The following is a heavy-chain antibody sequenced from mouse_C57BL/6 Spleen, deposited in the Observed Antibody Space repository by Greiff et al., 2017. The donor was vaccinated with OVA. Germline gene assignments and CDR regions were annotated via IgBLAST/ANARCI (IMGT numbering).Heavy chain of an antibody. Sequence: VQLKQSGAELVKPGASVKLSCTASGFNIKDYYMHWVKQRTEQGLEWIGRIDPEDGETKYAPKFQGKATITADTSSNTAYLQLSSLTSEDTAVDYCARPLLATVYAMDYWGQGTSVTVSS. J-gene: IGHJ4*01. CDR1: GFNIKDYY. CDR2: IDPEDGET. V-gene: IGHV14-2*01. D-gene: IGHD1-1*01. CDR3: ARPLLATVYAMDY.